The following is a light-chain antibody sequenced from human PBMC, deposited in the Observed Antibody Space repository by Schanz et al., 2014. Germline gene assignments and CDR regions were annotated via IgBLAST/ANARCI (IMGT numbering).Light chain of an antibody. CDR2: KAS. J-gene: IGKJ4*01. CDR1: QSIGSW. Sequence: DIQMTQSPSTLSASVGDRVTITCRASQSIGSWLAWYQQKPGKAPNLLIYKASRLESGVPSRFSGSGSGTEFTLTISSLQPYEFATYYCQLYNTYPALFGGGTKVEIK. V-gene: IGKV1-5*03. CDR3: QLYNTYPAL.